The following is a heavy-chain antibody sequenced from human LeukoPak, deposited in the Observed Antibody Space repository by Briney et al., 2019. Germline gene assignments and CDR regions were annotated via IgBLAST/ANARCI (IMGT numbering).Heavy chain of an antibody. CDR3: ARGARKGDDYGGFFDY. V-gene: IGHV3-23*01. J-gene: IGHJ4*02. CDR2: ITGSGGST. Sequence: GGSLRLSCAASGFSFSSYAMTWVRQAPGKGLEWVSTITGSGGSTYYADSVKGRFTISRDNAKNTLYLQMNSLRAEDTAVYYCARGARKGDDYGGFFDYWGQGTLVTVSS. D-gene: IGHD4-23*01. CDR1: GFSFSSYA.